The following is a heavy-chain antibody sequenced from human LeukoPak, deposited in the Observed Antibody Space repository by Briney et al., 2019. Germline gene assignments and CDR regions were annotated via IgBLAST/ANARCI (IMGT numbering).Heavy chain of an antibody. J-gene: IGHJ5*02. CDR1: GGSISSSSSY. D-gene: IGHD5/OR15-5a*01. CDR2: IYYSGNT. CDR3: ARRRTVSTTGRFDP. V-gene: IGHV4-39*01. Sequence: PSETLSLTCTVSGGSISSSSSYWGWIRQPPGKGLEWIGSIYYSGNTYYNPSLKTRVNISVDTSKNQVSLKLSSVTAADTAVYYCARRRTVSTTGRFDPWGQGILVTVSS.